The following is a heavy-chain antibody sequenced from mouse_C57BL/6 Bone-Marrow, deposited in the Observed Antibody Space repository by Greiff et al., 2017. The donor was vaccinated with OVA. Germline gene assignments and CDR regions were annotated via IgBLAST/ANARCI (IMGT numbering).Heavy chain of an antibody. V-gene: IGHV1-19*01. Sequence: VQLKESGPVLVKPGASVKMSCKASGYTFTDYYMNWVKQSHGKSLEWIGVINPYNGGTSYNQKFKGKATLTVDKSSSTAYMELNSLTSEDSAVYYCARKNYSTYFDYWGQGTTLTVSS. J-gene: IGHJ2*01. CDR2: INPYNGGT. CDR1: GYTFTDYY. CDR3: ARKNYSTYFDY. D-gene: IGHD2-5*01.